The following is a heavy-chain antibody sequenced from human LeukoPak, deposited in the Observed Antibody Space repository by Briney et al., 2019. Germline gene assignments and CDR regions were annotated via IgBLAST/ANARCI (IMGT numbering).Heavy chain of an antibody. Sequence: GGSLRLSCAASGFTFSSYGMHWVRHAPGKVLEWVVVIWYDGSNKYYADSVKGRFTISRDNSKNTLYLQMNSLRAEDTAVYYCARVPGEDSSGYYVGDYWGQGTLVTVSS. CDR1: GFTFSSYG. CDR2: IWYDGSNK. D-gene: IGHD3-22*01. J-gene: IGHJ4*02. CDR3: ARVPGEDSSGYYVGDY. V-gene: IGHV3-33*01.